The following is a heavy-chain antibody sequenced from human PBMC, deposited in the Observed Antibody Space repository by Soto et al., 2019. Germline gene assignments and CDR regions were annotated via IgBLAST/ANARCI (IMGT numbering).Heavy chain of an antibody. CDR1: GFTFSSYW. J-gene: IGHJ6*03. D-gene: IGHD3-3*01. V-gene: IGHV3-7*01. CDR3: ARAAYYDFWSGYYSPSNYYYYLDV. CDR2: IKQDGSEK. Sequence: GGSLRLSCAASGFTFSSYWMSWVRQAPGKGLEWVANIKQDGSEKYYVDSVKGRFTISRDNAKNSLYLQMNSLRAEDTAVYYCARAAYYDFWSGYYSPSNYYYYLDVWGKGTTVTVSS.